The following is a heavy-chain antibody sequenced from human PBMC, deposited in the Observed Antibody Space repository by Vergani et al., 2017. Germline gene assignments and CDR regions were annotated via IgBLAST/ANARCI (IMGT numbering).Heavy chain of an antibody. CDR3: ARCRGPDIVGTDCDH. CDR1: GGSVRTSIGYY. D-gene: IGHD5-12*01. J-gene: IGHJ4*02. CDR2: IFSIGHT. V-gene: IGHV4-61*02. Sequence: QVQLQESGPGLVKPSQTLSLSCTVSGGSVRTSIGYYWTWIRQPAGKTLEWIGGIFSIGHTNYNPSFKNRVTLSVDPSKTHLSLRLNSVTAADTAVYYCARCRGPDIVGTDCDHWAQGTLVTVSS.